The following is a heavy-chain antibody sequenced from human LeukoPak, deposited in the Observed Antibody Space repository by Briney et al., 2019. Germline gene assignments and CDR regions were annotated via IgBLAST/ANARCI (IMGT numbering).Heavy chain of an antibody. D-gene: IGHD1-26*01. CDR2: INHSGST. Sequence: PSETLSLTCAVYGGSFSGYYWSWIRQPPGKGLEWIGEINHSGSTNYNPSLKSRVTISVDTSKNQFSLKLSSVTAADTAVYYCAREAVPSGSPDDAEYFQHWGQGTQVTVSS. J-gene: IGHJ1*01. CDR1: GGSFSGYY. V-gene: IGHV4-34*01. CDR3: AREAVPSGSPDDAEYFQH.